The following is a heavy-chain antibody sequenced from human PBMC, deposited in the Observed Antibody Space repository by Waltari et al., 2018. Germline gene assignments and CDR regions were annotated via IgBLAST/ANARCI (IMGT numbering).Heavy chain of an antibody. CDR2: INPSGGST. CDR3: ARGGNSRGGIYYYGMDV. Sequence: QVQLVQSGAEVKKPGASVKVSCKASGYTFTSYYMHWVRQAPGQGLEWMGIINPSGGSTSYAQKFQGRVTMTRDTSTSTVYMELSSLRSEDTAVYYCARGGNSRGGIYYYGMDVWGQGTTVIVSS. V-gene: IGHV1-46*01. D-gene: IGHD1-7*01. CDR1: GYTFTSYY. J-gene: IGHJ6*02.